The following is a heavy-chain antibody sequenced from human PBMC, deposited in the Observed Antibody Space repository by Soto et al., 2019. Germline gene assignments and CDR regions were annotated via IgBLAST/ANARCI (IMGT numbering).Heavy chain of an antibody. Sequence: QVQLVQSGAEMKKPGSSVKVSCQSSVGTFNTYAINGVRQAPGQGPEWMGDISPMFGAAHYAPKFQGRVTITAYESTGTSYMQLSSLTSEDTALYFCAREVQVHTPAFVYWGQGTLVTVSS. CDR1: VGTFNTYA. D-gene: IGHD3-10*01. J-gene: IGHJ4*02. CDR3: AREVQVHTPAFVY. V-gene: IGHV1-69*19. CDR2: ISPMFGAA.